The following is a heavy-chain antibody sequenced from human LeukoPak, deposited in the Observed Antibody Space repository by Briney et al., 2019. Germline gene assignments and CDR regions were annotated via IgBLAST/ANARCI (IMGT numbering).Heavy chain of an antibody. Sequence: SETLSLTCTVSGGSISSSSYYWGWIRQPPGKGLEWLGSIYYSGSTYYNPSLKSRVTISVDTSKNQFSLKLSSVTAADTAVYYCARRRIANPFDPWGQGTLVTVSS. V-gene: IGHV4-39*01. CDR1: GGSISSSSYY. J-gene: IGHJ5*02. CDR3: ARRRIANPFDP. D-gene: IGHD2-15*01. CDR2: IYYSGST.